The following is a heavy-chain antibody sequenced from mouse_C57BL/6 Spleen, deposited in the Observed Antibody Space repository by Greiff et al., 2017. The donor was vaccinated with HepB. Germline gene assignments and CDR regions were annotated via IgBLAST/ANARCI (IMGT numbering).Heavy chain of an antibody. CDR1: GYAFTNYL. J-gene: IGHJ2*01. Sequence: VKLMESGAELVRPGTSVKVSCKASGYAFTNYLIEWVKQRPGQGLEWIGVINPGSGGTNYNEKFKGKATLTADKSSSTAYMQLSSLTSEDSAVYFWARSWGTTVVATDYWGQGTTLTVSS. CDR3: ARSWGTTVVATDY. V-gene: IGHV1-54*01. D-gene: IGHD1-1*01. CDR2: INPGSGGT.